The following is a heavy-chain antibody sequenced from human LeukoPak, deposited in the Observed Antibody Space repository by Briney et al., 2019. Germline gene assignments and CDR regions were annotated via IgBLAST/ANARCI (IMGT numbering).Heavy chain of an antibody. J-gene: IGHJ4*02. CDR3: AKDKVPDGKWYIDY. CDR2: LAAASGTR. CDR1: GFLFSTYT. V-gene: IGHV3-23*01. D-gene: IGHD5-24*01. Sequence: PGGSLRLSCAASGFLFSTYTVNWVRQAPGQGLEWVAALAAASGTRYYANSVKGRFTISRDNSKNTMFLQMNSLRVEDTAVYYCAKDKVPDGKWYIDYWGQGTLVTVSS.